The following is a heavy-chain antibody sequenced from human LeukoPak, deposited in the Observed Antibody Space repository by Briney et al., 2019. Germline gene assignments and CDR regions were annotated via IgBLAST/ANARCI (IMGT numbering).Heavy chain of an antibody. D-gene: IGHD3-10*01. J-gene: IGHJ6*02. CDR1: GYTFTSYG. V-gene: IGHV1-18*01. CDR2: ISAYNGNT. CDR3: VRVTGGSGSYYNEYYYGMDV. Sequence: GASVKVSCKASGYTFTSYGISWVRQAPGQGLEWMGWISAYNGNTNYAQKRQGRVTMTTDTSTSTAYMELRSLRSDDTAVYYCVRVTGGSGSYYNEYYYGMDVWGQGTTVTVSS.